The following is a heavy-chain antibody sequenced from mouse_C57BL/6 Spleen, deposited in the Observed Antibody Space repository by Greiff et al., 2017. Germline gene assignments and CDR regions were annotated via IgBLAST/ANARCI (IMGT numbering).Heavy chain of an antibody. CDR1: GYTFTSYW. Sequence: VQLQQSGAELVRPGSSVKLSCKASGYTFTSYWMDWVKRRPGQGLEWIGNIYPSDSETHYNQKFKDKATLTVDKSSSTAYMQLSSLTSEDSAVYYCARRDDYPLFAYWGQGTLVTVSA. CDR2: IYPSDSET. CDR3: ARRDDYPLFAY. J-gene: IGHJ3*01. V-gene: IGHV1-61*01. D-gene: IGHD2-4*01.